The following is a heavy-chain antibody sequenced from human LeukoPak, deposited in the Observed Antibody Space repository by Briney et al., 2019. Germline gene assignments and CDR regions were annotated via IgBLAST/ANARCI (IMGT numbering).Heavy chain of an antibody. Sequence: SETLSLTCAVYGGSFSGYYWSWTRQPPGKGLEWIGEINHSGSTNYNPSLKSRVTISVDTSKNQFSLKLSSVTAADTAVYYCARGRIDIAAAGTIFDYWGQGTLVTVSS. V-gene: IGHV4-34*01. D-gene: IGHD6-13*01. J-gene: IGHJ4*02. CDR3: ARGRIDIAAAGTIFDY. CDR1: GGSFSGYY. CDR2: INHSGST.